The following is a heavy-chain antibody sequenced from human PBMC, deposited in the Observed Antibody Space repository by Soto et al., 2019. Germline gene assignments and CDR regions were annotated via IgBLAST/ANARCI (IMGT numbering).Heavy chain of an antibody. CDR2: IPPGGSP. D-gene: IGHD3-10*01. CDR3: ATYAVGPIIQDY. J-gene: IGHJ4*02. Sequence: SETLSLTCASYGGSFSSHSRSWVRQPPGKGLEWIGEIPPGGSPNYNPSLESRVTISADTSKNQFSLELTSLTAADTAVYYCATYAVGPIIQDYWGQGTPVTVSS. CDR1: GGSFSSHS. V-gene: IGHV4-34*01.